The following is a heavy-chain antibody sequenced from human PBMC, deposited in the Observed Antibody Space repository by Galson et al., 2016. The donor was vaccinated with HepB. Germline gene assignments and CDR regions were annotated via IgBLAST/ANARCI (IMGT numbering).Heavy chain of an antibody. J-gene: IGHJ4*02. D-gene: IGHD3-22*01. CDR3: ARLHWRGRDNSGTLFLFAY. V-gene: IGHV2-5*02. CDR1: GFSLITNGVG. CDR2: VYWDNDK. Sequence: PALVKPTQTLTLACTFSGFSLITNGVGVGWIRQTPGKALEWLALVYWDNDKRYSPSLKSRLTITKDISKSQVVLTVTNTGPGDTGTYYCARLHWRGRDNSGTLFLFAYWGQGIPVTVSS.